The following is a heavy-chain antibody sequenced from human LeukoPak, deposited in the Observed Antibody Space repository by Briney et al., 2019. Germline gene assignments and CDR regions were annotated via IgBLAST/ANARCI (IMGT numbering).Heavy chain of an antibody. J-gene: IGHJ6*02. D-gene: IGHD3-3*01. CDR1: GYTFTSYA. Sequence: EASVKVPCKAPGYTFTSYAMNWVRQAPGQGLEWMGWINTNTGNPTYAQGFTGRFVFSLDTSVSTAYLQISSLKAEDTAVYYCARTYYDFWSGYYYYGMDVWGQGTTVTVSS. V-gene: IGHV7-4-1*02. CDR3: ARTYYDFWSGYYYYGMDV. CDR2: INTNTGNP.